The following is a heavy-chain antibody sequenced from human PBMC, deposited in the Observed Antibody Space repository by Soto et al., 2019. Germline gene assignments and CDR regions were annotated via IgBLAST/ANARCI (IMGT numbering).Heavy chain of an antibody. J-gene: IGHJ4*02. D-gene: IGHD4-4*01. CDR3: APSLSYSEFDY. V-gene: IGHV2-5*02. Sequence: PKLVHHTQTLTLNCTFYGFSLSTSGVSVGWIRQPPGKDLEWLALIYWDDDKRYSPSLKSRLTLTKDTSKNKVVLTMTNMDPLDTATEYCAPSLSYSEFDYWGQGTLVTVSS. CDR1: GFSLSTSGVS. CDR2: IYWDDDK.